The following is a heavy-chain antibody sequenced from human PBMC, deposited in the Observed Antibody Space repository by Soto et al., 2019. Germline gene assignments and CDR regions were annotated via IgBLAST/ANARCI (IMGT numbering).Heavy chain of an antibody. Sequence: QLQLQESGPGLVKPSETLSLTCTVSGGSISSSSYYWGWIRQPPGKGLEWIGSIYYSGSTYYNPSLKSRVTISVDTSKNQFSLKLSSVTAADTAVYYCSGSGSYTWLDYWGQGTLVTVSS. CDR2: IYYSGST. D-gene: IGHD1-26*01. J-gene: IGHJ4*02. V-gene: IGHV4-39*01. CDR3: SGSGSYTWLDY. CDR1: GGSISSSSYY.